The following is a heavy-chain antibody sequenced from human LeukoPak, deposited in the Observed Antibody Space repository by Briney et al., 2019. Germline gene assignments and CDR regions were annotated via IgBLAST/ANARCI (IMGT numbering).Heavy chain of an antibody. Sequence: GGSLRLSRAASGFTFRDYYMSWIRQAPGKGLEWVSFISTRDSSSHTNYAESVRGRFTISRDDGQNSLYLQMNSLRAEDTALYYCATLRDYAWTHWGQGTLVTVSS. CDR2: ISTRDSSSHT. CDR1: GFTFRDYY. V-gene: IGHV3-11*06. D-gene: IGHD4-17*01. CDR3: ATLRDYAWTH. J-gene: IGHJ4*02.